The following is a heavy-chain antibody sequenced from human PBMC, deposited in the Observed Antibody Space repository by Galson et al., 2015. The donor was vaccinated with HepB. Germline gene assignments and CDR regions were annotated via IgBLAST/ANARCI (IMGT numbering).Heavy chain of an antibody. Sequence: SLRLSCAASGFTFSSYSMNWVRQAPGKGLEWVSSISSSSSYIYYADSVKGRFTISRDNAENSLYLQMNSLRAEDTAVYYCAREPGYCSGGSCRPGVYYGMDVWGQGTTVTVSS. CDR3: AREPGYCSGGSCRPGVYYGMDV. J-gene: IGHJ6*02. CDR2: ISSSSSYI. D-gene: IGHD2-15*01. CDR1: GFTFSSYS. V-gene: IGHV3-21*01.